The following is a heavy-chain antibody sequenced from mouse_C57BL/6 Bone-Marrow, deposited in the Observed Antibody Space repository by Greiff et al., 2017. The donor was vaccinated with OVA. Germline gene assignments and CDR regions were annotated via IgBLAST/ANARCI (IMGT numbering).Heavy chain of an antibody. J-gene: IGHJ1*03. V-gene: IGHV1-42*01. Sequence: VQLQQSGPELVKPGASVKISCKASGYSFTGYYMNWVKQSPEKSLEWIGEINPSTGGTTYNQKFKAKATLPVDKSSSTAYMQLKSLTSEDSAVYYCARGPHYYGSSYVQYFDVWGTGTTVTVSS. D-gene: IGHD1-1*01. CDR2: INPSTGGT. CDR1: GYSFTGYY. CDR3: ARGPHYYGSSYVQYFDV.